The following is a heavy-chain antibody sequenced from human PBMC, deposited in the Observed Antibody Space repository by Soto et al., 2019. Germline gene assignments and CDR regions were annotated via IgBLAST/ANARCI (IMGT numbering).Heavy chain of an antibody. Sequence: GESLKTPCKGPGYRFAGYWNGRGRQLPGKGLDWMGVIFPVDSDTRYSPSFHGQVTSSADKSISTAYLQWSSLKASDTAMYFCARLPGVRGVFDGFNVWGQGTRVT. CDR2: IFPVDSDT. J-gene: IGHJ3*01. D-gene: IGHD3-10*01. V-gene: IGHV5-51*01. CDR1: GYRFAGYW. CDR3: ARLPGVRGVFDGFNV.